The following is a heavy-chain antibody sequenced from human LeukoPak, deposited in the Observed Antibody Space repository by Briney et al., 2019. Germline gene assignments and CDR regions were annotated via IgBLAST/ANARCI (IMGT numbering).Heavy chain of an antibody. CDR1: GFSFSSYA. J-gene: IGHJ4*02. Sequence: GGSLRLSCAASGFSFSSYAMSWVRQAPGKGLEWVSAVSSVSGSTYYADSVKGRFTISRDTSKNTLYLQMNSLRAEDTAVYYCAKDFRDYSSSTCFDYWGQGTLVTVSS. CDR3: AKDFRDYSSSTCFDY. D-gene: IGHD6-6*01. V-gene: IGHV3-23*01. CDR2: VSSVSGST.